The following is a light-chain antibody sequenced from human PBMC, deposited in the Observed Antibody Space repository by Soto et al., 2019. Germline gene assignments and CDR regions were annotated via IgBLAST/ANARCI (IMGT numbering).Light chain of an antibody. CDR3: QQRSNWPPIT. J-gene: IGKJ1*01. Sequence: EIVLTQSPAPLSFSPGQRATLSFRASQSVKTFLDWYQHRPGQAPRVLIYDASHRASGIPARFSGSGSGTDFTLTISSLEPEDAALYYCQQRSNWPPITFGQGTKV. CDR2: DAS. CDR1: QSVKTF. V-gene: IGKV3-11*01.